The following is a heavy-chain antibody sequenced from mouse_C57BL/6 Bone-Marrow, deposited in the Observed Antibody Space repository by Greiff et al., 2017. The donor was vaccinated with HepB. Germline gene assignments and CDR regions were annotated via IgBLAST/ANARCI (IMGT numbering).Heavy chain of an antibody. CDR3: ARWGLRYSSYDYAMDY. D-gene: IGHD2-5*01. V-gene: IGHV1-52*01. CDR2: IDPSDSET. J-gene: IGHJ4*01. CDR1: GYTFTSYW. Sequence: VQLQQPGAELVRPGSSVKLSCKASGYTFTSYWMHWVKQRPIQGLEWIGNIDPSDSETHYNHKFKDKATLTVDKSSSTAYMQLSSLTSEDSAVYYCARWGLRYSSYDYAMDYWGQVTSVTVSS.